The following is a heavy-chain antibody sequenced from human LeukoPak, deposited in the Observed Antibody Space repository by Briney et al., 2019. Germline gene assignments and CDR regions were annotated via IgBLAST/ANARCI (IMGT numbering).Heavy chain of an antibody. CDR2: IYHSGST. D-gene: IGHD4-11*01. Sequence: SSETLSLTCAVSGGSISSGGYSWSWIRQPPGQGLERIGYIYHSGSTYYNPSLKSRVTISVDRSKNQFSLKLSSVTAADTAVYYCARSARSNCLDYWGQGTLVTVSS. CDR3: ARSARSNCLDY. V-gene: IGHV4-30-2*01. CDR1: GGSISSGGYS. J-gene: IGHJ4*02.